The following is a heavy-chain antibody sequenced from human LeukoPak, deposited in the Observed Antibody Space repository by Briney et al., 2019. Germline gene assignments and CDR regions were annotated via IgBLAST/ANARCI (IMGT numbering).Heavy chain of an antibody. Sequence: SVKVSCKSSGGTFSSYAISWVRQAPGQGREWMGGIISIFGTANYAQKFQGRVTITADKSTSTAYMELSSLRSEDTAVYYCAREYSSSALGWWGQGTLVTVSS. CDR2: IISIFGTA. D-gene: IGHD6-6*01. J-gene: IGHJ1*01. CDR1: GGTFSSYA. CDR3: AREYSSSALGW. V-gene: IGHV1-69*06.